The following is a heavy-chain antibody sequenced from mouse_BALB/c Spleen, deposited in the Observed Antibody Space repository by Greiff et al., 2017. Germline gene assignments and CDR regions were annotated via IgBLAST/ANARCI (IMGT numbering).Heavy chain of an antibody. J-gene: IGHJ4*01. D-gene: IGHD2-14*01. CDR2: IDPETGGT. CDR1: GYTFTDYE. V-gene: IGHV1-15*01. Sequence: QVQLQQSGAELVRPGASVTLSCKASGYTFTDYEMHWVKQTPGHGLEWIGAIDPETGGTAYNQKFKGKATLTADKSSSTAYMELRSLTSEDSAVYYCTRDYRYDDGYAMGCWGQGTSVTVSS. CDR3: TRDYRYDDGYAMGC.